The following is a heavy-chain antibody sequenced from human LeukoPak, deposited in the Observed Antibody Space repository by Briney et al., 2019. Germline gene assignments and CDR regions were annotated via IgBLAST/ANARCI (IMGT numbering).Heavy chain of an antibody. CDR3: TRRGSSSLVRGVIITHSYWYFDV. D-gene: IGHD3-10*01. V-gene: IGHV3-49*04. Sequence: PGRSLRLSCTAFGFSFGDYAMSWVRQAPGKGLECVGVIRSKAYGGTTDYAASVKDRFTISRDDSKSIAYLQMDSLKTEDTAVYYCTRRGSSSLVRGVIITHSYWYFDVWGRGTLVTVSS. J-gene: IGHJ2*01. CDR1: GFSFGDYA. CDR2: IRSKAYGGTT.